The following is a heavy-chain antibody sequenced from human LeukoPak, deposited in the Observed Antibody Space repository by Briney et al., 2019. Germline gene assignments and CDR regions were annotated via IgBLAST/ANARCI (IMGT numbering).Heavy chain of an antibody. CDR1: GFTFSDYY. V-gene: IGHV3-11*04. J-gene: IGHJ4*02. CDR2: ISSSGRTV. Sequence: GGSLRLSCAASGFTFSDYYMSWIRQAPGKGLEWVSYISSSGRTVYYADSLKGRFSISRDNAKNSLYLQMNSLRAEDTAVYYCAALPATRSYWGQGTLVTVSS. CDR3: AALPATRSY.